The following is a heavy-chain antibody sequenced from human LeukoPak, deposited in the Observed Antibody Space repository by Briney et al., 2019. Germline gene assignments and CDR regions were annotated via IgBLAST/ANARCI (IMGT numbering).Heavy chain of an antibody. CDR3: ASSTLYGSGIFYDY. V-gene: IGHV3-30*02. CDR2: IRNDGTDK. J-gene: IGHJ4*02. CDR1: GFTFNRYG. D-gene: IGHD3-10*01. Sequence: PGGSLRLSCAASGFTFNRYGMHWIRQAPGKGLEWVTFIRNDGTDKYYTDSVRGRFTISRDSSKNTVYLQMNSLRIEDTAVYYCASSTLYGSGIFYDYWGQGTLVTVSS.